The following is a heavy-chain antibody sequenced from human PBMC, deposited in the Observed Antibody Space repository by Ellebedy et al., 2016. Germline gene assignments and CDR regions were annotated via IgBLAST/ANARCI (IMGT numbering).Heavy chain of an antibody. D-gene: IGHD1-1*01. CDR2: SRNKANSYTT. J-gene: IGHJ6*02. V-gene: IGHV3-72*01. CDR1: GFTFSDHY. Sequence: GESLKISCAASGFTFSDHYMDWVSQAPGKGLEWVGRSRNKANSYTTEYAASVKGRFTISRDDSRNSMYLQMNSLTTEDTAMYYCTSASASTTGMDVWGQGTTVTVSS. CDR3: TSASASTTGMDV.